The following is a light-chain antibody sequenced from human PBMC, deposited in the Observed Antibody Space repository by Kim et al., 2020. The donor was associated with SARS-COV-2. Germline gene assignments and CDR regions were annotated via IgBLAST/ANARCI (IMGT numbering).Light chain of an antibody. V-gene: IGKV3-20*01. CDR3: KQYGTSPIT. CDR2: GAS. Sequence: IVLTQSPGTLSLSPGERGTLSCRASQSVSNNYLAWYQQRLGQAPRLLIYGASSRATGIPDRFRGSGSGTDFTLTISRLEPEDFAVYYCKQYGTSPITFGQGTRLEIK. J-gene: IGKJ5*01. CDR1: QSVSNNY.